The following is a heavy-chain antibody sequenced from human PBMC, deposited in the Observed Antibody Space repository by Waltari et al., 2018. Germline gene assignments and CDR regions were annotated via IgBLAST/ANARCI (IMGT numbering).Heavy chain of an antibody. D-gene: IGHD1-1*01. J-gene: IGHJ4*02. CDR1: GSTFSSYA. CDR2: IIPIFGTA. V-gene: IGHV1-69*01. CDR3: ASPRDGYNSFDY. Sequence: QVQLVQSGAEVKKPGSSVKVSCTASGSTFSSYAISWLRQAPGQGLEWMGGIIPIFGTANYAQKFQGRVTITADESTSTAYMELSSLRSEDTAVYYCASPRDGYNSFDYWGQGTLVTVSS.